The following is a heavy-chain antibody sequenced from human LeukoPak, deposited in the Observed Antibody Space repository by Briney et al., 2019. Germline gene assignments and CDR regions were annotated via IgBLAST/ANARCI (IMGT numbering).Heavy chain of an antibody. D-gene: IGHD6-19*01. CDR2: INHSGST. Sequence: SETLPLTCAVYGGSFSGYYWSWIRQPPGKGLEWIGEINHSGSTNYNPSLKSRVTISVDTSKNQFSLKLSSVTAADTAVYYCARAHVVAGNFDYWGQGTLVTVSS. V-gene: IGHV4-34*01. CDR1: GGSFSGYY. J-gene: IGHJ4*02. CDR3: ARAHVVAGNFDY.